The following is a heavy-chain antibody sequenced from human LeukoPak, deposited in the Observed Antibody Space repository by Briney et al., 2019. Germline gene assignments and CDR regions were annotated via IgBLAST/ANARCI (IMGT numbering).Heavy chain of an antibody. V-gene: IGHV4-59*11. CDR1: GGSLSGHY. J-gene: IGHJ3*01. CDR2: VSYTGRT. CDR3: VRLRDKDSSGDPHTFDV. D-gene: IGHD3-22*01. Sequence: SETLSLTCTVSGGSLSGHYWSWIRQPPGKRLEWIGYVSYTGRTKYNPSLQSRVTISIGTSKSQFSLKLTSVTSADTAVYSCVRLRDKDSSGDPHTFDVGRQGTTVIVS.